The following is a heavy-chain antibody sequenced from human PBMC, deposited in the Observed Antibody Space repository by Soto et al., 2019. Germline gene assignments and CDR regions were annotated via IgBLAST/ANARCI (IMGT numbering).Heavy chain of an antibody. D-gene: IGHD3-10*01. CDR1: GFTFRSYS. CDR2: IRGSGDNT. V-gene: IGHV3-23*01. J-gene: IGHJ4*02. CDR3: AKSPTMVRGLIFDY. Sequence: EVQLLESGGGLVQPGGSLRLSCAASGFTFRSYSLSWVRQAPGKGLDWVSAIRGSGDNTYYADSVKGRFTISRDNTKNTLYLPMNSLRAENAEVYYCAKSPTMVRGLIFDYWGQGALVTVSS.